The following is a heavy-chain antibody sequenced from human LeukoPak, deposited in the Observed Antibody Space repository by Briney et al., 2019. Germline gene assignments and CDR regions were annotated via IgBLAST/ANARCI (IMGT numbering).Heavy chain of an antibody. Sequence: SETLSLTCSVSGGSMNNYYWSWIRQPPGKGLEWIGHIYYSGSTNYNPSLNSRVTISVDTSKKQFSLKLTSVIAADTAVYYCARVAKHFRGGLSFYFMDVWGIGTTVTISS. D-gene: IGHD3-10*01. V-gene: IGHV4-59*01. CDR3: ARVAKHFRGGLSFYFMDV. CDR2: IYYSGST. CDR1: GGSMNNYY. J-gene: IGHJ6*03.